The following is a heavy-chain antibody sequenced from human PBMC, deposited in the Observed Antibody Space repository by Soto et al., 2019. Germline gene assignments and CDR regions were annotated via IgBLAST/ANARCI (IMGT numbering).Heavy chain of an antibody. Sequence: QIQMMQSGAEVKKPGASVKVSCQTSGYNFIDYGIDLVRQAPGQDLQWMGWIGLYHTVTKYTPQFQDRATISSDTSSRTVYMELPSLRSEDTAPYYCVIHDKPISLPPLGPGPRITVSS. CDR2: IGLYHTVT. D-gene: IGHD3-22*01. J-gene: IGHJ5*02. V-gene: IGHV1-18*04. CDR1: GYNFIDYG. CDR3: VIHDKPISLPP.